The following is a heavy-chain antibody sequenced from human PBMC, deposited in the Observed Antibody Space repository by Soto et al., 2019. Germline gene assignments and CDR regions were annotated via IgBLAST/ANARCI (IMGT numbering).Heavy chain of an antibody. J-gene: IGHJ4*02. Sequence: QVQLQESGPGLVKPSETLSLTCTVSGGSISSYYWSWIRQPPGKGLEWIGYIYYSGSTNYNPSLQCRVTISVDTSKNQFSLKLSSVTAADTAVYYCARSRIKGNTELDYWGQGPLVTVSS. D-gene: IGHD5-18*01. CDR1: GGSISSYY. CDR2: IYYSGST. CDR3: ARSRIKGNTELDY. V-gene: IGHV4-59*01.